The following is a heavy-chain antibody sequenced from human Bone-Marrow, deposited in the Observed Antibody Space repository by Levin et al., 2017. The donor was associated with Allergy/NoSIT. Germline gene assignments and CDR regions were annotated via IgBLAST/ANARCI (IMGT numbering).Heavy chain of an antibody. Sequence: GESLKISCAASGFSFTTYSMNWVRQAPGKGLEWLSYISSSSTTKQYADSVKGRFTISRDDAKNLLYLQMNSLRAEDTAVYYCAKDHIYGIDYWGQGILVTVS. CDR3: AKDHIYGIDY. CDR2: ISSSSTTK. CDR1: GFSFTTYS. V-gene: IGHV3-48*01. D-gene: IGHD5-18*01. J-gene: IGHJ4*02.